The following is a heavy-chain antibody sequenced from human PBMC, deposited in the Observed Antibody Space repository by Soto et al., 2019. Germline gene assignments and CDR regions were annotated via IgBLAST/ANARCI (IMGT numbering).Heavy chain of an antibody. CDR3: ARVQSSSGWAYYYYGMDV. Sequence: ASVKVSCKASGYTFTSYYMHWVRQAPGQGLEWMGIINPSGGSTSYAQKFQGRVTMTRDTSTSTVYMELSSLRSEDTAVYYCARVQSSSGWAYYYYGMDVWGQGTTVTV. J-gene: IGHJ6*02. CDR1: GYTFTSYY. CDR2: INPSGGST. V-gene: IGHV1-46*01. D-gene: IGHD6-19*01.